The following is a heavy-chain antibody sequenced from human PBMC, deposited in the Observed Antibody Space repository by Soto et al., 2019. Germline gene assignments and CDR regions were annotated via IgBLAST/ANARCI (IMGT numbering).Heavy chain of an antibody. Sequence: QVQLVQSGAEVKKPGASVKVSCKASGYTFTSYGISWVRQAPGQGLEWMGRISGYNGNSNYAQNLQGRVTMTTDTSTSTTYMELRSLRSDDTAVYYCAREDIQDIVVVVVAPEGLGYWGQGTLVTVSS. D-gene: IGHD2-15*01. CDR3: AREDIQDIVVVVVAPEGLGY. CDR1: GYTFTSYG. V-gene: IGHV1-18*01. J-gene: IGHJ4*02. CDR2: ISGYNGNS.